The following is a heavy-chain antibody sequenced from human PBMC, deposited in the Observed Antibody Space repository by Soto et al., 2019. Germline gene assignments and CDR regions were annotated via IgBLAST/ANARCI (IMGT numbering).Heavy chain of an antibody. Sequence: QVQLQESGPGLVKPSETLSLTCTVSGASISSYYWSWIRQPPGKGLEWIGYIFYSGNTNYNPSLQSRVTISVDTSKNQFSLKLNSMTAADTAVYYCASRDYNDAFDIWGQGTVVTVSS. V-gene: IGHV4-59*01. CDR3: ASRDYNDAFDI. D-gene: IGHD4-4*01. CDR1: GASISSYY. CDR2: IFYSGNT. J-gene: IGHJ3*02.